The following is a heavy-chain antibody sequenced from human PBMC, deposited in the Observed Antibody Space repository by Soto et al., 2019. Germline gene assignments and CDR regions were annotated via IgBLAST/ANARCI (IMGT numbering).Heavy chain of an antibody. V-gene: IGHV1-69*13. J-gene: IGHJ4*02. CDR1: GGTFSSYA. Sequence: SVKVSCKASGGTFSSYAISWVRQAPGQGLEWMGGIIPIFGTANYAQKFQGRVTITADESTSTAYMELSSLRSEDTAVYYCARDFSFWSSSWYSLDYWGQGTLVTVSS. CDR2: IIPIFGTA. D-gene: IGHD6-13*01. CDR3: ARDFSFWSSSWYSLDY.